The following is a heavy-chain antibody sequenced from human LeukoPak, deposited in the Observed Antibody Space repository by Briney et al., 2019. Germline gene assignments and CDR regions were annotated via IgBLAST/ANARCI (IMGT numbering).Heavy chain of an antibody. D-gene: IGHD3-22*01. Sequence: SETLSLTCNVSGGSISSSDHYWGWIRQPPGEGLEWIGSIYYSGSTYYNPSLKSRVTISVDTSKNQFSLKLSSVTAADTAVYYCARGRGYYSPRTDYWGQGTLVTVSS. CDR3: ARGRGYYSPRTDY. V-gene: IGHV4-39*01. CDR1: GGSISSSDHY. J-gene: IGHJ4*02. CDR2: IYYSGST.